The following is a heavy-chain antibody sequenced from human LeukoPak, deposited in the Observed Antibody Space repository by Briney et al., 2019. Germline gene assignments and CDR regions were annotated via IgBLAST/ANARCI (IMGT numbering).Heavy chain of an antibody. CDR3: GRFGYEAAVDL. Sequence: GCVRLLCEASRFSFRTYWMTWVRLDQGKGLEWVANIEPAGSDTYYVAPVKGRFTIFRDNAKNLLYLQMNDLRADDTAVYSCGRFGYEAAVDLWGQGTLVAVS. CDR2: IEPAGSDT. D-gene: IGHD6-13*01. J-gene: IGHJ5*02. CDR1: RFSFRTYW. V-gene: IGHV3-7*01.